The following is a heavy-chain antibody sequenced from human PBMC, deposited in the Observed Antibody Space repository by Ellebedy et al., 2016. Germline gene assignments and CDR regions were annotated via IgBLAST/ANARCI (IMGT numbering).Heavy chain of an antibody. CDR3: AKFNGRYFGDTYYYHMDV. CDR1: GFNFDSYG. J-gene: IGHJ6*04. CDR2: IVGRGDVA. V-gene: IGHV3-23*01. D-gene: IGHD3-9*01. Sequence: GESLKISXVASGFNFDSYGMNWVRQAPGKGLEWVSSIVGRGDVAYYADSVRGRFIISRENFRKTLYLQMNSVRAEDSAVYFCAKFNGRYFGDTYYYHMDVWGKGTTVTVSS.